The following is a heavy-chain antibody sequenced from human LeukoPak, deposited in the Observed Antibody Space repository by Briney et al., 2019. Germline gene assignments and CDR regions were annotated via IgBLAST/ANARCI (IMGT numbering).Heavy chain of an antibody. CDR2: IYTSGST. CDR3: ARDGPPDSSRRATFDY. V-gene: IGHV4-4*07. CDR1: GGSISSYY. J-gene: IGHJ4*02. Sequence: SETLSLTCTVSGGSISSYYWSWIRQPAGKGLEWIGRIYTSGSTNYNPSLKSRVTMSVDTSKNQFSLKLSSVTAADTAVYYCARDGPPDSSRRATFDYWGQGTLVTVSS. D-gene: IGHD6-13*01.